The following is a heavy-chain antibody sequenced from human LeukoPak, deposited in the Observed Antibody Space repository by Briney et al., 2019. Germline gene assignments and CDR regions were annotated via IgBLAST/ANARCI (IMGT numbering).Heavy chain of an antibody. J-gene: IGHJ4*02. CDR1: GFTFSNAW. CDR2: IKSKTDGGTT. V-gene: IGHV3-15*01. Sequence: PGGSLRLSCAASGFTFSNAWMSWVRQAPGKGLEWVGRIKSKTDGGTTDYAAPVKGRFTISRDDSKNTLYLQMNSLKTEDTAVYYCTRRGIVGATDFDYWGQGTLVTVSS. CDR3: TRRGIVGATDFDY. D-gene: IGHD1-26*01.